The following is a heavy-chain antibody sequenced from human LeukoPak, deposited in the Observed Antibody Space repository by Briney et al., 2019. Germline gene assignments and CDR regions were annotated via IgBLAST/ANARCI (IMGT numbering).Heavy chain of an antibody. CDR2: IKQDGSEK. J-gene: IGHJ3*02. CDR1: GFTFSSYW. D-gene: IGHD3-10*01. V-gene: IGHV3-7*01. CDR3: ARACLRGVQGVRGAFDI. Sequence: GGSLRLSCAASGFTFSSYWMSWVRQAPGKGLEWVANIKQDGSEKYYVDSVKGRFTISRDNAKNSLYLQMNSLRAEDTAGYYCARACLRGVQGVRGAFDIWGQGTMVTVSS.